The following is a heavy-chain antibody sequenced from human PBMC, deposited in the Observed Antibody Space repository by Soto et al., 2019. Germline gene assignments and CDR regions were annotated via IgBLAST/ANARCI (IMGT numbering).Heavy chain of an antibody. CDR1: GGTFSSYA. CDR3: ARGGYYDSRGYWSNWFEP. J-gene: IGHJ5*02. D-gene: IGHD3-22*01. Sequence: SVKVSCKASGGTFSSYAISWVRQAPGQGLEWMGGIIPIFGTSNYAQKFQGRVTITADESTSTAYMELSSLRSEDTAVYYCARGGYYDSRGYWSNWFEPWGQGTLVTVSS. V-gene: IGHV1-69*13. CDR2: IIPIFGTS.